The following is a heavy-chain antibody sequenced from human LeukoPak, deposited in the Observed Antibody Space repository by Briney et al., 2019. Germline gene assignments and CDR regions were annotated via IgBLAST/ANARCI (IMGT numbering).Heavy chain of an antibody. CDR3: AEGSGGSCCRH. D-gene: IGHD2-15*01. V-gene: IGHV3-30*03. Sequence: HPGRSLRLSCAASGFTFSSYGMHWVRQAPGKGLEWVAVISYDGSNKYYADSVKGRFTISRDNSKNTLYLQMNSLRAEDTAVYYCAEGSGGSCCRHWGQGTLVTVSS. CDR1: GFTFSSYG. CDR2: ISYDGSNK. J-gene: IGHJ4*02.